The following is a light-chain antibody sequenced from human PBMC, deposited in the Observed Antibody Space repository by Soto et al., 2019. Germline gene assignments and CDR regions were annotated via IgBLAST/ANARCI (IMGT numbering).Light chain of an antibody. Sequence: EIVMTQSPATLSVSPGERATLSCRASQSVGSNLAWYQQKPGQAPRSLIYGASTRSTVIPARFSGSWSGTEFTLTITSLQAEDFAVYYCQHYTNWPRTFGQGTKLEI. CDR2: GAS. CDR1: QSVGSN. V-gene: IGKV3-15*01. J-gene: IGKJ2*01. CDR3: QHYTNWPRT.